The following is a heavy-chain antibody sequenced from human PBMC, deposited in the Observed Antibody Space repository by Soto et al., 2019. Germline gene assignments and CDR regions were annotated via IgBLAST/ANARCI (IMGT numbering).Heavy chain of an antibody. V-gene: IGHV1-2*04. D-gene: IGHD2-2*01. CDR2: INPNSGGT. J-gene: IGHJ6*02. CDR3: GREYCSSTSCYSNTYYYGMDV. Sequence: ASVKVSCKASGYTFTGYYMHWVRQAPGQGLEWMGWINPNSGGTNYAQKFQGWVTMTRNTSISTAYMELSRLRSDDTAVYYCGREYCSSTSCYSNTYYYGMDVWGQGTTVTVSS. CDR1: GYTFTGYY.